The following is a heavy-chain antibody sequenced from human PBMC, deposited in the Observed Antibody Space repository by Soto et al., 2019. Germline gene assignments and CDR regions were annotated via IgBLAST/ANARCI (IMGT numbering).Heavy chain of an antibody. D-gene: IGHD3-22*01. J-gene: IGHJ4*02. CDR3: ARDFYQSSGYCDY. CDR2: ISAYSGNT. CDR1: GYTFSSYG. V-gene: IGHV1-18*01. Sequence: QVQLVQSGAEVKKPGASVKVSCKAYGYTFSSYGLSWVRQAPGQGLEWMGWISAYSGNTVYTQRFKGRLTMATATSTGTAYMELRSLRSDDTAVYYCARDFYQSSGYCDYWGQGTLVTVSS.